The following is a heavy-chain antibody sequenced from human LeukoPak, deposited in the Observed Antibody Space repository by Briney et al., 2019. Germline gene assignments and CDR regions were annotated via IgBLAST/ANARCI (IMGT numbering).Heavy chain of an antibody. D-gene: IGHD3-16*01. Sequence: ASVKVSCKASGYTFTNYYMHWVRQAPGQGLEWMGIINPSGGSTSYAQKFQGRVIMTRDTSTSTVYMELSSLRSEDTAVYYCAREIGMGAFDYYYYGMDVWGQGTTVTVSS. J-gene: IGHJ6*02. CDR3: AREIGMGAFDYYYYGMDV. V-gene: IGHV1-46*01. CDR2: INPSGGST. CDR1: GYTFTNYY.